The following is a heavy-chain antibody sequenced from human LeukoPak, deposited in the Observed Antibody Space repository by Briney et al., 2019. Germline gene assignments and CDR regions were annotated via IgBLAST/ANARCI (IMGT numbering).Heavy chain of an antibody. J-gene: IGHJ5*02. Sequence: GGSLRLSCAASGFTFSSYSMNWVRQAPGKGLEWVSSISSSSSYIYYADSVKGRFTISRDNAKNSLYLRMNSLRAEDTAVYYCARDPAAWFGDIWFDPWGQGTLVTVSS. D-gene: IGHD3-10*01. CDR1: GFTFSSYS. CDR2: ISSSSSYI. V-gene: IGHV3-21*01. CDR3: ARDPAAWFGDIWFDP.